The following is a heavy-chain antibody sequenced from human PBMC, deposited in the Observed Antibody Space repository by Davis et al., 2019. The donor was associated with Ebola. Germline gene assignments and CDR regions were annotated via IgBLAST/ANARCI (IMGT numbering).Heavy chain of an antibody. V-gene: IGHV4-34*01. CDR3: ARAKRRPATTGGSLDP. D-gene: IGHD3-16*01. J-gene: IGHJ5*02. Sequence: PSETLSLTCAVSGGSFGGYYWNWIRQSPGKGLEWIGEINHSGNTNYNPSLKSRVTISIDTSKNQFSLNLNSVTAADTAAYYCARAKRRPATTGGSLDPWGQGTLVTVSS. CDR2: INHSGNT. CDR1: GGSFGGYY.